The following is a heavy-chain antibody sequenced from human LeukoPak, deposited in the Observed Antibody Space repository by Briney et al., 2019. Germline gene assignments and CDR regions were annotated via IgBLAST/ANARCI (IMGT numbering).Heavy chain of an antibody. D-gene: IGHD6-13*01. Sequence: PGGSLRLSCAASGFTFSTYWMSWVRQAPGKGLEWVANIHQDGSEKYYVDSVKGRFTISRDNAKNSLYLQMNSLRAEDTAVYYCARGSSSWYGGLFDYWGQGTLVTVSS. CDR1: GFTFSTYW. CDR2: IHQDGSEK. CDR3: ARGSSSWYGGLFDY. J-gene: IGHJ4*02. V-gene: IGHV3-7*01.